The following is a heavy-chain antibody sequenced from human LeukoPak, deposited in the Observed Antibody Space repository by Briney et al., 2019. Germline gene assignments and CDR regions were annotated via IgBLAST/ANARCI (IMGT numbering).Heavy chain of an antibody. Sequence: PSETLSLTCTVSGGSISSYYWSWIRQPPGKALEWIGCMYYSGSTNSNPSLKSRVTISVDTSKNQFSLKLSSVTAADTAVYYCARQRPSSSWYRFYFDYWGQGTLVTVSS. V-gene: IGHV4-59*08. D-gene: IGHD6-13*01. CDR3: ARQRPSSSWYRFYFDY. J-gene: IGHJ4*02. CDR1: GGSISSYY. CDR2: MYYSGST.